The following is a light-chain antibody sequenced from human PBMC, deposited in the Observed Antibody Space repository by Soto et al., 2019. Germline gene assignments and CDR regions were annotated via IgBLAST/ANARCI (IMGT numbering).Light chain of an antibody. J-gene: IGLJ1*01. Sequence: QSVLTQPASVSGSPGQSINVSCTGASSDVANDKFVSWYQQHPGKAPKLMIYEGTKRPSGVSDRFSASKSGDTASLTISGLQAEDEADYYCSSYTSSSMSRYVFGTGTKVTVL. CDR1: SSDVANDKF. CDR2: EGT. V-gene: IGLV2-14*02. CDR3: SSYTSSSMSRYV.